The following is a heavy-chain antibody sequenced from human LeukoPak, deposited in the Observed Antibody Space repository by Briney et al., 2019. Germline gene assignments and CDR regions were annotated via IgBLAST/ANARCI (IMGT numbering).Heavy chain of an antibody. V-gene: IGHV3-64*01. CDR3: ARDTLVYGDSPDAFDI. J-gene: IGHJ3*02. D-gene: IGHD4-17*01. CDR2: ISSNGGST. CDR1: GFSFSSFA. Sequence: GGSLRLSCTASGFSFSSFAMHWVRQAPGKGLEYVSGISSNGGSTYYAKSVKGRFTISRDNAKNSLYLQMNSLRDEDTAVYYCARDTLVYGDSPDAFDIWGQGTMVTVSS.